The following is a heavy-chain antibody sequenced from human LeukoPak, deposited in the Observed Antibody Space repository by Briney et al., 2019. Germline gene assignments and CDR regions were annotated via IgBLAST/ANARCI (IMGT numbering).Heavy chain of an antibody. CDR1: GFTFSSYA. Sequence: GGSLRLSCATSGFTFSSYAMSWVRQAPGKGLEWVSAISGSGGSTYYADSVKGRFTISRDNSKNTLYLQMNSLRAEDTAVYYCAKAIVYYYGMDVWGQGTTVTVSS. CDR2: ISGSGGST. J-gene: IGHJ6*02. D-gene: IGHD3-22*01. V-gene: IGHV3-23*01. CDR3: AKAIVYYYGMDV.